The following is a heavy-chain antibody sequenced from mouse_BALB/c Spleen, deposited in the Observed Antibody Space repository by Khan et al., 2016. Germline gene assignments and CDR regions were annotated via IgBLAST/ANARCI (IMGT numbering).Heavy chain of an antibody. Sequence: EVQLVESGGGLVKPGGSLRLSCAASGFTFSVYYMYWVRQTPEKRLEWVATISDGGTYTYYPDSVKGRFTISRDNAKNIPYLQMSSLKPEDTAKSYCTSDRYGNHYYAKDCWGQGTSVTVS. J-gene: IGHJ4*01. CDR3: TSDRYGNHYYAKDC. V-gene: IGHV5-4*02. CDR2: ISDGGTYT. D-gene: IGHD2-10*02. CDR1: GFTFSVYY.